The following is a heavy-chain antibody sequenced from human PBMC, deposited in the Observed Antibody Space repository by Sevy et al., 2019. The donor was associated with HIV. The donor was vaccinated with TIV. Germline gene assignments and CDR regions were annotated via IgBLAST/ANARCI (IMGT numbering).Heavy chain of an antibody. D-gene: IGHD2-8*02. Sequence: GGSLRLSCTASGFTFTHAWMSWVRQAPGKGLEWVDRIKRKPDGGTTDYVAPVKGRFTISRDDSKNTLYLQMNSLKTEDTAVYYCSTDPIIVLLVTEGMDVWGQGTTVTVSS. CDR2: IKRKPDGGTT. V-gene: IGHV3-15*01. J-gene: IGHJ6*02. CDR1: GFTFTHAW. CDR3: STDPIIVLLVTEGMDV.